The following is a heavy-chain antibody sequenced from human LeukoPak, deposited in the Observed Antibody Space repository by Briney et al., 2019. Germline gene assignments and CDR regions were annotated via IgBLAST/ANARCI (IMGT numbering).Heavy chain of an antibody. CDR2: INHSGST. V-gene: IGHV4-34*01. Sequence: SETLSLTCAVYGGSFSGYYWSRIRQPPGKGLEWIGEINHSGSTNYNPSLKSRVTISVDTSKNQFSLKLSSVTAADTAVYYCARAPVILWSGWFDPWGQGTLVTVSS. D-gene: IGHD2-21*01. J-gene: IGHJ5*02. CDR1: GGSFSGYY. CDR3: ARAPVILWSGWFDP.